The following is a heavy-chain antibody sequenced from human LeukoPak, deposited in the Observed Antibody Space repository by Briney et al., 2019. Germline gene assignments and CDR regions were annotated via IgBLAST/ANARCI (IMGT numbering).Heavy chain of an antibody. J-gene: IGHJ6*02. CDR1: GFTFSSYW. Sequence: GGSLRLSCAASGFTFSSYWMSWVRQAPGKGLEWVANIKQDGSEKYYVDSVKGRFTISRDNAKNSLSLQMNSLRAEDTAVYYCARDRLSFDDFWSGYFYYYGMDVWGQGTTVTVSS. V-gene: IGHV3-7*01. CDR3: ARDRLSFDDFWSGYFYYYGMDV. D-gene: IGHD3-3*01. CDR2: IKQDGSEK.